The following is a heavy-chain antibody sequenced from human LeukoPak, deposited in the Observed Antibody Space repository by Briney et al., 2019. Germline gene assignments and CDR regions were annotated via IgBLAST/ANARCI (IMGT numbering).Heavy chain of an antibody. J-gene: IGHJ5*02. CDR2: IIPIFGTA. Sequence: GASVKVSFKASGGTFSSYAISWVRQAPGQGLEWMGGIIPIFGTANYAQKFQGRVTITTDESTSTAYMELSSLRSEDTAVYYCARDVTLGYCSGGSCQNWFDPWGQGTLVTVSS. CDR3: ARDVTLGYCSGGSCQNWFDP. CDR1: GGTFSSYA. V-gene: IGHV1-69*05. D-gene: IGHD2-15*01.